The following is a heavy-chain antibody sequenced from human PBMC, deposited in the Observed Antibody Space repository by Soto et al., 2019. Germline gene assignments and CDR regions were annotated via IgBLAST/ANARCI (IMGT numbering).Heavy chain of an antibody. D-gene: IGHD1-26*01. Sequence: QVTLKESGPVLVKPTETLTLTCTVSGFSLSNARMGVSWIRQPPGKALEWLAHIFSNDEKSYSTSLKSRLTISKDTSKSQVVLTMTNVGPVDTATYYCARHGRGVGARPLDYWGQGTLVTVSS. CDR3: ARHGRGVGARPLDY. CDR1: GFSLSNARMG. V-gene: IGHV2-26*01. CDR2: IFSNDEK. J-gene: IGHJ4*02.